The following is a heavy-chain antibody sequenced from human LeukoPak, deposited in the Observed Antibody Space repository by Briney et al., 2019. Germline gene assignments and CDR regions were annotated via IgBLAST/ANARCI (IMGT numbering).Heavy chain of an antibody. CDR3: ARENSGSYREFDY. CDR2: IYTSRSI. J-gene: IGHJ4*02. V-gene: IGHV4-4*07. CDR1: GGSISSYY. D-gene: IGHD1-26*01. Sequence: PSETLSLTCTVSGGSISSYYWSWIRQPAGKGLEWIGRIYTSRSINYNASLKSRVSMSVDTSKNHFSLKLSSVTAADRAVFFCARENSGSYREFDYWGQGTLVTVSS.